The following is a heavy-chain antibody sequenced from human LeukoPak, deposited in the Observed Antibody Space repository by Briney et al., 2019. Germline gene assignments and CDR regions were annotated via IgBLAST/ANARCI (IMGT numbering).Heavy chain of an antibody. Sequence: PSETLSLTFAVSGGSISSTNWWSWVRQPPGKGLEWIGEIYRSGTTNYKPSLKSRVTISLDKSRNHFSLKLTSVTAADSAVYYCAKSNGYGLVDIWGQGTMVTVSS. V-gene: IGHV4-4*02. CDR2: IYRSGTT. J-gene: IGHJ3*02. CDR3: AKSNGYGLVDI. CDR1: GGSISSTNW. D-gene: IGHD3-10*01.